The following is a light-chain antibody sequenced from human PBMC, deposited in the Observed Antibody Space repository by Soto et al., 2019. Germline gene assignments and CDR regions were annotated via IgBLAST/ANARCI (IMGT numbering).Light chain of an antibody. CDR3: QHYGSSPRT. Sequence: EIVLTQSPGTLSLSPGERATLSRRASQSVSSSYLAWYQQKPGQAPRLLIYGASSRATGIPDRFSGSGSGTDFTLTISRLEPEDFAVYYCQHYGSSPRTFGQGTKVEFK. J-gene: IGKJ1*01. V-gene: IGKV3-20*01. CDR1: QSVSSSY. CDR2: GAS.